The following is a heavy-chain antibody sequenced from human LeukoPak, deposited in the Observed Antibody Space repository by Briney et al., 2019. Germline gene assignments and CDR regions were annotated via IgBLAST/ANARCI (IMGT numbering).Heavy chain of an antibody. Sequence: PSETLSLTCTVSGGSISSSSYYWGWIRQPPGKGLEWIGSIYYSGSTYYNPSLKSRVTISVDTSKNQFSLKLSSVTAADTAVYYCASRITMVRGVIQAAFDYWGQGTLVTVSS. J-gene: IGHJ4*02. CDR1: GGSISSSSYY. CDR3: ASRITMVRGVIQAAFDY. CDR2: IYYSGST. V-gene: IGHV4-39*01. D-gene: IGHD3-10*01.